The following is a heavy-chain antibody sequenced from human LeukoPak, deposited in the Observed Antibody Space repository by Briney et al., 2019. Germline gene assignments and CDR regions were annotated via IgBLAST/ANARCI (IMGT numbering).Heavy chain of an antibody. V-gene: IGHV4-39*07. CDR1: GGSISSSSYY. D-gene: IGHD1-26*01. J-gene: IGHJ4*02. CDR3: ARKYYVHIDY. CDR2: IYHSGST. Sequence: ASETLSLTCTVSGGSISSSSYYWGWIRQPPGKGLEWIGSIYHSGSTYYNPSPKSRVTISVDTSKNQFSLKLSSVTAADTAVYYCARKYYVHIDYWGQGTLVTVSS.